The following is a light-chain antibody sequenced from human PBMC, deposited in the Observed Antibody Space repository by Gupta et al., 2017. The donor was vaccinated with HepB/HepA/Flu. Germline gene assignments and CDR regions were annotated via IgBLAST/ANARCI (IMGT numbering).Light chain of an antibody. Sequence: QSVLIQPPPSSGNPRQTVTISCSGSTSNIGSNTVNWYQLLPGMAPRLLVYSNHQRPSGVPDRFFGSKSGTSASLAITGLQSEDEADYYCAAWDDSLNGVVFGGGTRLTVL. J-gene: IGLJ2*01. V-gene: IGLV1-44*01. CDR1: TSNIGSNT. CDR2: SNH. CDR3: AAWDDSLNGVV.